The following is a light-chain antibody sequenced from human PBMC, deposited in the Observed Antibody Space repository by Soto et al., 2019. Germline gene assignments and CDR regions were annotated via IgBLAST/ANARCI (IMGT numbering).Light chain of an antibody. CDR2: DAS. J-gene: IGKJ2*01. V-gene: IGKV3-11*01. CDR1: QSVSSY. Sequence: EIVLTQSPATLSLSPGERATLSCRASQSVSSYLAWYQQKPGQAPRLLIYDASTRATGIPARFSGSGSGTGFALTISSLEPEDFAVYYCHQRSNWPPYTFGQGTKLEIK. CDR3: HQRSNWPPYT.